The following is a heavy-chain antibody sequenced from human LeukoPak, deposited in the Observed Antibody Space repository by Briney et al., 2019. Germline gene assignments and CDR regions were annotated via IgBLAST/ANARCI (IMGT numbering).Heavy chain of an antibody. V-gene: IGHV4-59*08. CDR3: ARRLRTTVVTDYFDY. J-gene: IGHJ4*02. CDR1: GGSISSYY. D-gene: IGHD4-23*01. CDR2: IYYSGST. Sequence: SETLSLTCTVSGGSISSYYWSWIRQPPGKGLEWIGYIYYSGSTNYNPSLKSRVTISVDTSKNQFSLKLSSVTAADTAVYYCARRLRTTVVTDYFDYWGQRTLVTVSS.